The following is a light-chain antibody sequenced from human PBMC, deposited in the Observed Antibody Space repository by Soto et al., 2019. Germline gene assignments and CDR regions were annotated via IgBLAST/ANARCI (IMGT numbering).Light chain of an antibody. CDR1: QSVLYSSNNKNY. J-gene: IGKJ3*01. CDR2: WES. Sequence: DIVMTQSPDSLAVSLGERATINCKSSQSVLYSSNNKNYLAWYQQKPGQPPKLLIYWESTREAGVPDRFSGSGSGTDFTLTISSLQAEDVAVYYCQQYSSTPSTFGPGTKVDIK. CDR3: QQYSSTPST. V-gene: IGKV4-1*01.